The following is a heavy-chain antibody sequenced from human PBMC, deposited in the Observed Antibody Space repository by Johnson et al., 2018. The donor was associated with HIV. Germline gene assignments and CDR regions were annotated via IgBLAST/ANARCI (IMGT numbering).Heavy chain of an antibody. CDR2: IYSGGST. CDR1: GFTVSSNY. V-gene: IGHV3-66*01. D-gene: IGHD1-26*01. Sequence: VQLVESGGGLVQPGGSLRLSCAASGFTVSSNYMSWVRQAPGKGLEWVSVIYSGGSTYSADSVKGRFTISRDNSKNTLYLQMNSLRVEDTAVYYCASSSPYSGSYGDAFDIWGQGTLVTVSS. CDR3: ASSSPYSGSYGDAFDI. J-gene: IGHJ3*02.